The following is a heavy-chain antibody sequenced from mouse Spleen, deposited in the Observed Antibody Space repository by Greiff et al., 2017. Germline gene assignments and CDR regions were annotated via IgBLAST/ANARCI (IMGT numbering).Heavy chain of an antibody. CDR1: GFTFSSYA. CDR2: ISSGGGNT. CDR3: ARHEILRWYFDV. J-gene: IGHJ1*01. Sequence: EVQLVESGGGLVKLGGSLKLSCAASGFTFSSYAMSWVRQTPEKRLEWVATISSGGGNTYYPDSVKGRFTISRDNAKNTLYLQMSSLKSEDTAMYYCARHEILRWYFDVWGAGTTVTVSS. D-gene: IGHD1-1*01. V-gene: IGHV5-9-3*01.